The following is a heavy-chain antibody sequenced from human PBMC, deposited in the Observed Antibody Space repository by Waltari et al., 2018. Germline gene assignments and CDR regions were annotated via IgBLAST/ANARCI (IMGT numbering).Heavy chain of an antibody. Sequence: EAQLLESGGGLVQPGGSLRLSCEASGFKFSSYGMSWVRQAPGKGLEWVSVISDSGGTKYYADSVKGRFTISRDNSKNTLQMQMNSLTAEDTAVYYCVKGALSAKKFDGWGQGILVTVSS. J-gene: IGHJ4*02. D-gene: IGHD6-19*01. CDR1: GFKFSSYG. CDR3: VKGALSAKKFDG. CDR2: ISDSGGTK. V-gene: IGHV3-23*01.